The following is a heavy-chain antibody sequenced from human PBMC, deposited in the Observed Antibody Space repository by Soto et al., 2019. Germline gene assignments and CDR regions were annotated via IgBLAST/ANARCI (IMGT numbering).Heavy chain of an antibody. J-gene: IGHJ6*01. Sequence: EVQLVESGGGLVQPGGSLRLSCAASGFTFRNYDMHWVRQGTGKGLEWVSGISAAGDPDYADSVEGRFTISRENAQNSFFLQMNSLRVGDTAVYYCARTDIDFYGVDVWGQGTAVIVSS. CDR2: ISAAGDP. V-gene: IGHV3-13*05. CDR1: GFTFRNYD. CDR3: ARTDIDFYGVDV.